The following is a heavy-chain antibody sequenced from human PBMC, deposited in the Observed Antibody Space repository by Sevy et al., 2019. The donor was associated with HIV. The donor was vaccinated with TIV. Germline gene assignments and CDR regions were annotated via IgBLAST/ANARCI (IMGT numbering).Heavy chain of an antibody. J-gene: IGHJ4*02. CDR2: ISAYNGNT. V-gene: IGHV1-18*04. CDR3: ASGEYDFWSGYSSFDY. CDR1: GYTFTSYG. D-gene: IGHD3-3*01. Sequence: ASVKVSCKASGYTFTSYGISWVRQAPGQGLEWMGWISAYNGNTNNAQKLQGRVTMTTDTSTSTAYMELRSLRSDDTAVYYCASGEYDFWSGYSSFDYWGQGTLVTVSS.